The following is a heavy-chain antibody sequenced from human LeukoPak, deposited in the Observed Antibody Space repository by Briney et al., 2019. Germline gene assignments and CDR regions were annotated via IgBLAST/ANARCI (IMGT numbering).Heavy chain of an antibody. CDR1: GFTFSRYS. J-gene: IGHJ4*02. CDR3: ARGAYCSSTSCYAPFDY. V-gene: IGHV3-48*01. D-gene: IGHD2-2*01. CDR2: ISSSDTII. Sequence: GGSLRLSCAASGFTFSRYSMNWVRQAPGKGLEWLLYISSSDTIIYSADSVKGRFTISRDNARNSLYLQMNSLRAEDTAVYYCARGAYCSSTSCYAPFDYWGQETLVTVSS.